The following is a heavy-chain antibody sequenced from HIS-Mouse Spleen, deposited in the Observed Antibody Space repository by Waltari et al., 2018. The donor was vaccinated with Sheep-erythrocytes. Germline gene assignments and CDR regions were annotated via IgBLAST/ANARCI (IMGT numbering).Heavy chain of an antibody. V-gene: IGHV4-34*01. CDR2: INHSGST. CDR3: ARDRRGRYSGYAFDAFDI. J-gene: IGHJ3*02. Sequence: QVQLQQWGAGLLKPSETLSLTCAVYGGSFRGSYLLWIRQPPGKGLEWIGEINHSGSTNYNPSLKSRVTISVDTSKNQFSLKLSSVTAADTAVYYCARDRRGRYSGYAFDAFDIWGQGTMVTVSS. CDR1: GGSFRGSY. D-gene: IGHD5-12*01.